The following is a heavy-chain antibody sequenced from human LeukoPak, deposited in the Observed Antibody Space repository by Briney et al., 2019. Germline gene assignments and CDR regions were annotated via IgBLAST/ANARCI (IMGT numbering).Heavy chain of an antibody. CDR3: ARGRYSRYFDY. Sequence: GSLILSCAAPGFLFNSYEMKWVRQAPGKGLEWVSYISSSASTTHYADSVMGRFTISRDNAKNSLYLQMNSLRAEYTAVYYYARGRYSRYFDYWGQGTLVTVSS. D-gene: IGHD6-13*01. CDR1: GFLFNSYE. J-gene: IGHJ4*02. CDR2: ISSSASTT. V-gene: IGHV3-48*03.